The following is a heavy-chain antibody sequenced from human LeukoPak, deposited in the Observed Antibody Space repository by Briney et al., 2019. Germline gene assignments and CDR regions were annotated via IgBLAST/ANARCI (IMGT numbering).Heavy chain of an antibody. J-gene: IGHJ4*02. CDR1: GFTFSSYS. Sequence: GGSLRLSCAASGFTFSSYSMNWVRQAPGKGLEWVSSISSSSSYIYYADSVKGRFTISRDNAKNSLYLQMNSLRAEDTAVYYCAREAYYYDSSGVSHYFDYWGQGTLVTVSS. V-gene: IGHV3-21*01. CDR3: AREAYYYDSSGVSHYFDY. CDR2: ISSSSSYI. D-gene: IGHD3-22*01.